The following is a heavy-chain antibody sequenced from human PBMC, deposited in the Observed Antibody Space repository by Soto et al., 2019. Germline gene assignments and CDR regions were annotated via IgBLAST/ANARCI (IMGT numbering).Heavy chain of an antibody. J-gene: IGHJ3*02. CDR2: INPSGGST. V-gene: IGHV1-46*01. D-gene: IGHD6-19*01. Sequence: ASVKVSCKASGYTFTSYYMHWVRQAPGQGLEWMGIINPSGGSTSYAQKFQGRVTMTRDTSTSTVYMELSSLRSEDTAVYYCAGDQEPRIAVYGRAENAFDIWGQGTMVTVSS. CDR1: GYTFTSYY. CDR3: AGDQEPRIAVYGRAENAFDI.